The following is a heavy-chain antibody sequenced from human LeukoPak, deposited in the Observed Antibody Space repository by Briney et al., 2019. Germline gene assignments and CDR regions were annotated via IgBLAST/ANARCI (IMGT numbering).Heavy chain of an antibody. Sequence: PSETLSLTCTVSGGSISSYYWSWIRQPPGKGLEWIGYIFYSGSTSYNPSLKSRVTISVDTSKNQFSLKLSSATAADTAVYYCARRITSSGWYRDDYWGQGTLVTVSS. CDR3: ARRITSSGWYRDDY. J-gene: IGHJ4*02. CDR2: IFYSGST. CDR1: GGSISSYY. V-gene: IGHV4-59*08. D-gene: IGHD6-19*01.